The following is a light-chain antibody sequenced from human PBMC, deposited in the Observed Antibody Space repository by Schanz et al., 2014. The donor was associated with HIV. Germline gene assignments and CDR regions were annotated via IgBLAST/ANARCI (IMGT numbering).Light chain of an antibody. Sequence: SALTQPPSASGSPGQSVTISCTGSDRDISDNNYVSWYQQHPGKAPKLMIYDVNKRPSGVSNRFSGSKSGNTASLTISGLQAEDEADYYCSSFITDSAPWAFGGGTKLTVL. CDR3: SSFITDSAPWA. V-gene: IGLV2-8*01. CDR2: DVN. CDR1: DRDISDNNY. J-gene: IGLJ3*02.